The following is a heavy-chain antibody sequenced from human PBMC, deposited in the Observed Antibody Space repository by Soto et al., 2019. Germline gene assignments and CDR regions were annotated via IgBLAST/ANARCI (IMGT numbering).Heavy chain of an antibody. V-gene: IGHV5-51*01. D-gene: IGHD6-6*01. CDR3: ARRVEYSSSSAYYYYYYMDV. Sequence: GESLKISCKGSGYSFTSYWIGWVCQMPGKGLEWMGIIYPGDSDTRYSPSFQGQVTISADKSISTAYLQWSSLKASDTAMYYCARRVEYSSSSAYYYYYYMDVWGKGTTVTVSS. CDR2: IYPGDSDT. CDR1: GYSFTSYW. J-gene: IGHJ6*03.